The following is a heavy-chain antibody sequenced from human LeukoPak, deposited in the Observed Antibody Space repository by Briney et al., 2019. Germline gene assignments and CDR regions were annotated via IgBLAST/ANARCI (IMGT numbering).Heavy chain of an antibody. V-gene: IGHV1-18*01. CDR3: ARVRRPYGSGSYGDY. D-gene: IGHD3-10*01. CDR2: ISAYNGNT. Sequence: ASVKVSCKASGYTFTSYGISWVRQAPGQGLEWMGWISAYNGNTNYAQKLQGRVTMTTDTSTSTAYMELRSLRSDDTAVYYCARVRRPYGSGSYGDYWGQGTLVTVSS. J-gene: IGHJ4*02. CDR1: GYTFTSYG.